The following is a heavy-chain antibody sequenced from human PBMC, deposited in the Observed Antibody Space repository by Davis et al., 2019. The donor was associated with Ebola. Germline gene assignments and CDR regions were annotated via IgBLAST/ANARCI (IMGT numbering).Heavy chain of an antibody. D-gene: IGHD6-13*01. V-gene: IGHV1-46*01. CDR1: GYTFTSYY. Sequence: ASVKVSCKASGYTFTSYYMHWVRQAPGQGLEWMGRIIPILGIANYAQKFQGRVTITRDTSASTAYMELSSLRSEDTAVYYCAREAAAVYFDYWGQGTLVTVSS. J-gene: IGHJ4*02. CDR3: AREAAAVYFDY. CDR2: IIPILGIA.